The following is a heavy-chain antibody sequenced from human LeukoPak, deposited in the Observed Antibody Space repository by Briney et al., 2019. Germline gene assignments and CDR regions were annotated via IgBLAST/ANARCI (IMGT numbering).Heavy chain of an antibody. Sequence: SGTLSLTCAVYGGSFSGYYWSWIRQPPGKGLEWIGEINHSGSTNYNPSLKSRVTISVDTSKNQFSLKLSSVTAADTAVYYCARDPPRARYCSGGSCSHSFDYWGQGTLVTVSS. CDR1: GGSFSGYY. V-gene: IGHV4-34*01. CDR3: ARDPPRARYCSGGSCSHSFDY. CDR2: INHSGST. J-gene: IGHJ4*02. D-gene: IGHD2-15*01.